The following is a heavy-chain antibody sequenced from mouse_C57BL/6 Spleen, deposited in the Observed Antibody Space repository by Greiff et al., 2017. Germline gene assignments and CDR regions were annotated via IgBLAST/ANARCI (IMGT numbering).Heavy chain of an antibody. CDR2: IRLKSDNYAT. V-gene: IGHV6-3*01. Sequence: EVKLMESGGGLVQPGGSMKLSCVASGFTFSNYWMNWVRQSPEKGLEWVAQIRLKSDNYATHYAESVKGWCTISRDECKSSIYLLMNNVRAEDTGICYCSAGDGYYCAMDYWGQGTSVTVSS. CDR3: SAGDGYYCAMDY. CDR1: GFTFSNYW. D-gene: IGHD2-3*01. J-gene: IGHJ4*01.